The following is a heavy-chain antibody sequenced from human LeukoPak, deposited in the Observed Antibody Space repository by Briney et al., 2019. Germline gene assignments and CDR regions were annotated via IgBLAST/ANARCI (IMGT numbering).Heavy chain of an antibody. CDR1: GYSISTGYY. V-gene: IGHV4-38-2*02. CDR3: ARGRRKWELRAQAFDI. D-gene: IGHD1-26*01. J-gene: IGHJ3*02. CDR2: FYHGGST. Sequence: SETLSLTCTVSGYSISTGYYWDWIRQPPGKGLEWIGTFYHGGSTYYNPSLKSRVTISVDTSKNQFSLKLSSVTAADTAVYYCARGRRKWELRAQAFDIWGQGTMVTVSS.